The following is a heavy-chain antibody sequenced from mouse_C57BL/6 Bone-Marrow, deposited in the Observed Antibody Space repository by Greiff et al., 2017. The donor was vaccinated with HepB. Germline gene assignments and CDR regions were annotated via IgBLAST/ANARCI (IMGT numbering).Heavy chain of an antibody. Sequence: LQESGAELVRPGASVTLSCKASGYTFTDYEMHWVKQTPVHGLEWIGAIDPETGGTAYNQKFKGKAILTADKSSSTAYMELRSLTSEDSAVYYCTNYGNYGFAYWGQGTLVTVSA. D-gene: IGHD2-1*01. CDR1: GYTFTDYE. CDR2: IDPETGGT. CDR3: TNYGNYGFAY. J-gene: IGHJ3*01. V-gene: IGHV1-15*01.